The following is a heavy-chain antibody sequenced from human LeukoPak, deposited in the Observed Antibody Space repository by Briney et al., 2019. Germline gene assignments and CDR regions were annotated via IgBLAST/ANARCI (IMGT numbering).Heavy chain of an antibody. CDR1: GYTFTSYD. CDR2: MNPNSGNT. Sequence: ASVKVSCKASGYTFTSYDINWVRQATGQGLEWMGWMNPNSGNTGYAQKFQGRVTMTRNTSISTAYMELSNLRSEDTAVYYCARKIGGVIVYYFDYWGQGTLVTVSS. CDR3: ARKIGGVIVYYFDY. J-gene: IGHJ4*02. D-gene: IGHD3-16*02. V-gene: IGHV1-8*01.